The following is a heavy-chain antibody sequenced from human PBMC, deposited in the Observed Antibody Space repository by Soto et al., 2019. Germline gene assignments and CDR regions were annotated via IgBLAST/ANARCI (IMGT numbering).Heavy chain of an antibody. Sequence: SETLSLTCTVSGGSISSSSYYWGWIRQPPGKGLEWIGSIYYSGSTYYNPSLKSRVTISVDTSKNQFSLKLSSVTAADTAVYYCARHGGQDWFDPWGQGTLVTVSS. V-gene: IGHV4-39*01. D-gene: IGHD2-15*01. J-gene: IGHJ5*02. CDR3: ARHGGQDWFDP. CDR1: GGSISSSSYY. CDR2: IYYSGST.